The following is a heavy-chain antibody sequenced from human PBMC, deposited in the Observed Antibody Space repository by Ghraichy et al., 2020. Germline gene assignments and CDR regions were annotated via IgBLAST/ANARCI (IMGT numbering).Heavy chain of an antibody. CDR1: GFTFDRYS. CDR2: ISSSSTSI. D-gene: IGHD1-26*01. J-gene: IGHJ4*02. V-gene: IGHV3-48*02. Sequence: GALNISCSASGFTFDRYSMNWVRQAPGKGLEWVSYISSSSTSIKYADSVKGRFTISRDNAKNSLWLQMHSLRDDDTAMYYCARVGYSGSPLGWGQGTLVTVSS. CDR3: ARVGYSGSPLG.